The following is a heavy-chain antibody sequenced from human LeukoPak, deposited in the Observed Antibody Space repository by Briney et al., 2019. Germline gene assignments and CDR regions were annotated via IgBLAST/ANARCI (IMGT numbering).Heavy chain of an antibody. Sequence: PGGSLRLSYAASGFIFSSYAMHWVRQAPGKGLEWVAVTSYDGSNKYYADSVKGRFTISRDNSKNTLYLQMNSLRAEDTAVYYCARNYDSSGNDYWGQGTLVTVSS. D-gene: IGHD3-22*01. CDR2: TSYDGSNK. CDR3: ARNYDSSGNDY. CDR1: GFIFSSYA. V-gene: IGHV3-30*01. J-gene: IGHJ4*02.